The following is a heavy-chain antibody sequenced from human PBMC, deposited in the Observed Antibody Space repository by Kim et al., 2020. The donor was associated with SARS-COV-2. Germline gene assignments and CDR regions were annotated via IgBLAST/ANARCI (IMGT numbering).Heavy chain of an antibody. J-gene: IGHJ4*02. Sequence: SETLSLTCTVSGGSISSSSYYWGWIRQPPGKGLEWIGSIYYSGSTYYNPSLKSRVTISVDTSKNQFSLKLSSVTAADTAVYYCARAVGATYLFDYWGQGTLVTVSS. CDR1: GGSISSSSYY. CDR2: IYYSGST. D-gene: IGHD1-26*01. V-gene: IGHV4-39*07. CDR3: ARAVGATYLFDY.